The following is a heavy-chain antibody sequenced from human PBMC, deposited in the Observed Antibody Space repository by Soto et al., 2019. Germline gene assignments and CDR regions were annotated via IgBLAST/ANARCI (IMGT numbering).Heavy chain of an antibody. Sequence: EVQLVESGGGLVQPGGSLRLSCAATGCTFSTYWVHWVRQAPGKGLVWVSRINSDGSTTNYADSVKGRFTISRDNAKNTLYLQMNSLRAEDTAVYYCARGGGNSDWYSAFDIWGQGTMVTVSS. CDR1: GCTFSTYW. CDR3: ARGGGNSDWYSAFDI. J-gene: IGHJ3*02. D-gene: IGHD6-19*01. CDR2: INSDGSTT. V-gene: IGHV3-74*01.